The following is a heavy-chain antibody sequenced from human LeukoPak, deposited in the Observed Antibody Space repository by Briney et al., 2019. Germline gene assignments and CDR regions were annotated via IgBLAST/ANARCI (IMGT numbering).Heavy chain of an antibody. V-gene: IGHV1-2*04. Sequence: GASVKVSCKASGYTFTGYYMHWVRQAPGQGLEWMGWINPNSGGTNYAQKFQGWVTMTRDTSISTAYMELSRLRSDDTAVYYCAMRFCTNGLCYERFSYSDYYIDVWGKGTTVTVSS. J-gene: IGHJ6*03. CDR1: GYTFTGYY. CDR3: AMRFCTNGLCYERFSYSDYYIDV. D-gene: IGHD2-8*01. CDR2: INPNSGGT.